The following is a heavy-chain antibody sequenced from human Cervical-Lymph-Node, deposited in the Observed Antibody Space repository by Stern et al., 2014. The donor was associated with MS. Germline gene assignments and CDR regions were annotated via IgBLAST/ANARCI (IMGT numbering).Heavy chain of an antibody. CDR3: ARDLSLATSDS. V-gene: IGHV1-46*01. CDR2: FNPSGGKT. D-gene: IGHD1-1*01. J-gene: IGHJ4*02. Sequence: QMQLVQSGAEIRKPGASVKISCEASGYTFTTYYMHWVRQAPGQGLEWVALFNPSGGKTTYAQRFQGRVTVTGDTSTSTVYMELTGLRSEDTAVYYCARDLSLATSDSWGQGTLVIVSS. CDR1: GYTFTTYY.